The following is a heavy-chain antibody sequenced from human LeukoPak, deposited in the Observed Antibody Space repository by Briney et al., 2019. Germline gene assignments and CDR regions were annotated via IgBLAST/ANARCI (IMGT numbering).Heavy chain of an antibody. J-gene: IGHJ6*03. Sequence: PSETLSLTCTVSGYSISSGYYWGWIRQPPGKGLEWIGSIYHSGSTYYNPSLKSRVTISVDTSKNQFSLKLSSVTAADTAVYYCAREGGSYYEYYYYMDVWGKGTTVTVSS. CDR2: IYHSGST. D-gene: IGHD1-26*01. V-gene: IGHV4-38-2*02. CDR3: AREGGSYYEYYYYMDV. CDR1: GYSISSGYY.